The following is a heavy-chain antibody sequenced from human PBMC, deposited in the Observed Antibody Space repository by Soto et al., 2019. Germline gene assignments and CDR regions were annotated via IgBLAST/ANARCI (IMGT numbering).Heavy chain of an antibody. V-gene: IGHV4-34*02. CDR1: GGSFNDFY. CDR3: ARRGRYGGRSYTG. J-gene: IGHJ4*02. Sequence: QMHIQQWGAGLLKPSETLSLTCAVSGGSFNDFYWNWVRQPPGEGLEWIGEVNHAGGTDYNPSLKGRVTISEDRSKDQLSLRLKSVAAADTATYYCARRGRYGGRSYTGWGQGTLVTVS. D-gene: IGHD1-26*01. CDR2: VNHAGGT.